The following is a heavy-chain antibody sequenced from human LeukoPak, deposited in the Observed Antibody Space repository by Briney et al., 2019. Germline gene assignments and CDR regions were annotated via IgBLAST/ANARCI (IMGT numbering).Heavy chain of an antibody. CDR1: GYSISNGYN. D-gene: IGHD3-16*01. J-gene: IGHJ4*02. Sequence: SETLSLTCVVSGYSISNGYNWGWIRQPPGKGLQWIGSIYHSGSADYNPSLTSRVTISVDTSKNQFSLRLTSVTAADTAVYYCARNWATDYHFDSWGQGTLVTVSS. CDR2: IYHSGSA. CDR3: ARNWATDYHFDS. V-gene: IGHV4-38-2*01.